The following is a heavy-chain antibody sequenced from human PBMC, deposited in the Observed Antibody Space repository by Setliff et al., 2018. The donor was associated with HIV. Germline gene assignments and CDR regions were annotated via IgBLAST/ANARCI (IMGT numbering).Heavy chain of an antibody. CDR1: GDSIISSRNF. CDR3: ASGEDSGTYGEPYDS. Sequence: LSLTCSVSGDSIISSRNFWGWIRQPPGKGLEGIGNIHSSGSTYYNPSLKSRVFISVDLSINQFSLKLHSVTAADTAVYYCASGEDSGTYGEPYDSWGQGALVTVSS. CDR2: IHSSGST. D-gene: IGHD1-26*01. J-gene: IGHJ4*02. V-gene: IGHV4-39*01.